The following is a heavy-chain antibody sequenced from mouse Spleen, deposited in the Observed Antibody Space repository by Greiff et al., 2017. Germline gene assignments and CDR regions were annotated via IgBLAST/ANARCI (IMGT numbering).Heavy chain of an antibody. J-gene: IGHJ2*01. CDR1: GYTFTDYE. Sequence: QVQLQQSGAELVRPGASVTLSCKASGYTFTDYEMHWVKQTPVHGLEWIGAIDPETGGTAYNQKFKGKAILTADKSSSTAYMELRSLTSEDSAVYYCTRVFDGSLFDYWGQGTTLTVSS. CDR2: IDPETGGT. V-gene: IGHV1-15*01. D-gene: IGHD2-3*01. CDR3: TRVFDGSLFDY.